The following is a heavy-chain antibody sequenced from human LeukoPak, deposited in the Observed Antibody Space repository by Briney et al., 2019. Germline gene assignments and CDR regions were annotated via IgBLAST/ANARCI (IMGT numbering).Heavy chain of an antibody. CDR3: SRSDGASDFDY. CDR2: TYYRCKWYN. CDR1: GDSVSSNRAS. D-gene: IGHD5-24*01. V-gene: IGHV6-1*01. Sequence: PSETLSHTCAISGDSVSSNRASWTWIRQSPSRGLEWLGRTYYRCKWYNHYAVSLKSRISINPDTSKNQFSLQLNSVTPEDTAVYYGSRSDGASDFDYWGQGTLVTVSS. J-gene: IGHJ4*02.